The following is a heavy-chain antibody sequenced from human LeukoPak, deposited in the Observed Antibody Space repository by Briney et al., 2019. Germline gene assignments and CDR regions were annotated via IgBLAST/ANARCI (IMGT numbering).Heavy chain of an antibody. D-gene: IGHD2-2*01. CDR1: GYTFTSYY. CDR3: ARDLYCSSTSCFYRGFDY. V-gene: IGHV1-46*01. CDR2: INHSGGST. J-gene: IGHJ4*02. Sequence: ASVKVSCEASGYTFTSYYMHWVRQAPGQGLEWMGIINHSGGSTSYAQKFQGRVTMTRDTSTSTVYMELSSLRSEDTAVYYCARDLYCSSTSCFYRGFDYWGQGTLVTVSS.